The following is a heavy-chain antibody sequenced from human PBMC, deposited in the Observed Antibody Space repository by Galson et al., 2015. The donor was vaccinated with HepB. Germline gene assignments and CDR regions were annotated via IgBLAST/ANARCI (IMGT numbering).Heavy chain of an antibody. V-gene: IGHV1-69*02. D-gene: IGHD6-13*01. CDR2: IIPILGIA. Sequence: SVKVSCKASGGTFSSYTISWVRQAPGQGLEWMGRIIPILGIANYAQKFQGRVTITADKSTSTAYMELSSLRSEDTAVYYCAITRAGYSSSWYSRRIWFDPWGQGTLVTVSS. CDR3: AITRAGYSSSWYSRRIWFDP. J-gene: IGHJ5*02. CDR1: GGTFSSYT.